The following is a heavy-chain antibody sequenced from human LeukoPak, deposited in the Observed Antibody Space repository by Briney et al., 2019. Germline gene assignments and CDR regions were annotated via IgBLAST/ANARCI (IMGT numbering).Heavy chain of an antibody. Sequence: ASVKVSCKAPGYTFTSYGIRWVRQAPGQGLEWMGWIDPNSGGTNYAQKFQGRVTMTRDTSISTAYMELSRLRSDDTAVYYCARSGYVGVPFDYWGQGTLVTVSS. V-gene: IGHV1-2*02. CDR2: IDPNSGGT. D-gene: IGHD5-12*01. J-gene: IGHJ4*02. CDR1: GYTFTSYG. CDR3: ARSGYVGVPFDY.